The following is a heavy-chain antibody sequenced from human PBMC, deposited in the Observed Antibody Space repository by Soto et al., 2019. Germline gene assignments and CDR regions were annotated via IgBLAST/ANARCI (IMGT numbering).Heavy chain of an antibody. CDR2: ISGSGGST. Sequence: PGGSLRLSCAASGFTFSSYAMSWVRQAPGKGLEWVSAISGSGGSTYYADSVKGRFTISRDNSKNTLYLQMNSLRAEDTAVYYCAKGEDSSGWPFSEFDYWGQGTLVTVSS. V-gene: IGHV3-23*01. CDR3: AKGEDSSGWPFSEFDY. D-gene: IGHD6-19*01. J-gene: IGHJ4*02. CDR1: GFTFSSYA.